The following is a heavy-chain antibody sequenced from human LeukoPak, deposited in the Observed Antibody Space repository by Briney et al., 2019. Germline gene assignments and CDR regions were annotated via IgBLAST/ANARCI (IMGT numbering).Heavy chain of an antibody. J-gene: IGHJ6*03. Sequence: ASVKVSCKASGYTFTGYYMHWVRQAPGQGLEWMGWINPNSGGTNYAQKFQGRVTMTRDTSISTAYMGLSRLRSDDTAVYYCARAVDEYSSSSVHYYYYMDVWGKGTTVTVSS. CDR1: GYTFTGYY. CDR2: INPNSGGT. D-gene: IGHD6-6*01. V-gene: IGHV1-2*02. CDR3: ARAVDEYSSSSVHYYYYMDV.